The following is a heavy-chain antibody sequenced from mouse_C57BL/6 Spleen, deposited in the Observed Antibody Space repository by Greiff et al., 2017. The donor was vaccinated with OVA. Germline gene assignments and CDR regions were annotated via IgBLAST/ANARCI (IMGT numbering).Heavy chain of an antibody. CDR2: INPNNGGT. CDR1: GYTFPAYT. Sequence: VQLQQSGPELEKPGASVKMSCKASGYTFPAYTLHLVTPSHGTSLEWIGYINPNNGGTSYNQKFKGKATLTVNKSSSTAYMELRSLTSEDSAVYYCARGRDVVPTVWGTGTTVTVSS. CDR3: ARGRDVVPTV. J-gene: IGHJ1*03. D-gene: IGHD1-1*02. V-gene: IGHV1-22*01.